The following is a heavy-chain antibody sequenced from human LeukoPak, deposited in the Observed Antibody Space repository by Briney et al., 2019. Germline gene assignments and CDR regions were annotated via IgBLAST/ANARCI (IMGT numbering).Heavy chain of an antibody. Sequence: GRSLRLACAASGFTFSDYYMSWIRQAPGKGLEWVSYISSSGSTIYYADSVKGRFTISRDNAKNSLYLPMNSLRAEDTAVYYCARDVEWPYSSGMAVWGQGTTVTVSS. J-gene: IGHJ6*02. CDR1: GFTFSDYY. D-gene: IGHD3-3*01. V-gene: IGHV3-11*01. CDR3: ARDVEWPYSSGMAV. CDR2: ISSSGSTI.